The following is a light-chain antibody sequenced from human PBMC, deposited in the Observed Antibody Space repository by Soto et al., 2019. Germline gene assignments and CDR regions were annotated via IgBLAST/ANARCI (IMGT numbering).Light chain of an antibody. CDR3: LQHNVYPRT. CDR1: QGINNY. Sequence: DIQMTQSPSSLSASVGDRVALTCGASQGINNYLAWFQQKPGKVPKRLIYAASTLQPGVPSRFSGSGSGTEFTLTISSLQPEDFATYYCLQHNVYPRTSAQGAKVDI. CDR2: AAS. J-gene: IGKJ1*01. V-gene: IGKV1-17*01.